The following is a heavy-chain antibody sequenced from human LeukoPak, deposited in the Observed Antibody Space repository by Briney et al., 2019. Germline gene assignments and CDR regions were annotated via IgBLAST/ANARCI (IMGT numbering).Heavy chain of an antibody. J-gene: IGHJ4*02. CDR2: ISGSGGST. Sequence: GGSLRLSCAASGFTFSSYCMSWVRQAPGKGLEWVSVISGSGGSTYYADSVKGRFTISRDNSKNTLYLQMNSLRAEDTAVYYCAKEVGYVVPAATFDSWGQGTLVTVSS. V-gene: IGHV3-23*01. D-gene: IGHD2-2*01. CDR3: AKEVGYVVPAATFDS. CDR1: GFTFSSYC.